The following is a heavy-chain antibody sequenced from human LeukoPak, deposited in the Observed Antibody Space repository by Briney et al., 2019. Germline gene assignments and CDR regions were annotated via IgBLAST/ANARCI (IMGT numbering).Heavy chain of an antibody. J-gene: IGHJ6*02. CDR3: GREKTTVTTFHYNYYGMDV. CDR2: INHSGSP. CDR1: GASISSGDYS. D-gene: IGHD4-17*01. V-gene: IGHV4-39*07. Sequence: SETLSLTCTVSGASISSGDYSWNWIRQPPGKGLEWIGEINHSGSPTYNPSLKSRVTISVDTSKNQFSLKLTSVTAADTAVYYCGREKTTVTTFHYNYYGMDVWGQGTTVTVSS.